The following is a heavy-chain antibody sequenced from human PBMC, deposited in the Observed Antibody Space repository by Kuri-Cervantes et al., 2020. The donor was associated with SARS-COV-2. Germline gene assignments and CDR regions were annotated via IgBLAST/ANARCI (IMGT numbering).Heavy chain of an antibody. CDR3: AGSSGWYTYYYYGMDV. D-gene: IGHD6-19*01. CDR1: GGSISSYY. Sequence: ETLSLTCTVSGGSISSYYWSWIRQPPGKGLEWIGYIYYSGSTNYNPSLKSRVTISVDTSKNQFSLKLNSVTAADTAVYYCAGSSGWYTYYYYGMDVWGQGTTVTVSS. CDR2: IYYSGST. J-gene: IGHJ6*02. V-gene: IGHV4-59*01.